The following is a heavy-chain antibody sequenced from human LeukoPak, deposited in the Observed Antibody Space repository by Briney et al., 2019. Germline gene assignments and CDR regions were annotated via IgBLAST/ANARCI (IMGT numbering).Heavy chain of an antibody. CDR2: IYTSGST. CDR1: GGSISSYY. D-gene: IGHD3-16*01. V-gene: IGHV4-4*07. Sequence: SSETLSLTCTVSGGSISSYYWSWIRQPAGKGLEWIGRIYTSGSTNYNPSLKSRVTMSVDTSKNQFSLKLSSVTAADTAVYHCARDGGLRLGEPLDYWGQGTLVTVSS. J-gene: IGHJ4*02. CDR3: ARDGGLRLGEPLDY.